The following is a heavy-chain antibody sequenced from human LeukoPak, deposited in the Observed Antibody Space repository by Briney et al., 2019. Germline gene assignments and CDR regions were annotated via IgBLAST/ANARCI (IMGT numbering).Heavy chain of an antibody. D-gene: IGHD3-3*01. CDR1: GFTFSSYS. CDR3: ASLTLIWSGYYG. J-gene: IGHJ4*02. CDR2: ISSSSSYI. V-gene: IGHV3-21*01. Sequence: PGGSLRLSCAASGFTFSSYSMNWVRQAPGKGLEWVSSISSSSSYICYAGSVKGRFTISRDNAKNSLYLQMNSLRAEDTAVYYCASLTLIWSGYYGGGQGTLVTVSS.